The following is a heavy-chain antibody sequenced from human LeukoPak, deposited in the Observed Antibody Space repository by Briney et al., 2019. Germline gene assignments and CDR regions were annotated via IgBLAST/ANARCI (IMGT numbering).Heavy chain of an antibody. D-gene: IGHD5-24*01. CDR3: AGDIRRDGYNYFDY. V-gene: IGHV5-51*01. CDR2: IYPGDSDT. Sequence: GESLQISCKGSGYCFTSYWIGWVRQMPGKGLEWMGIIYPGDSDTRYSPSFQGQVTISADKSISTAYLQWSSLKASDTAMYYCAGDIRRDGYNYFDYWGQGTLVTVSS. CDR1: GYCFTSYW. J-gene: IGHJ4*02.